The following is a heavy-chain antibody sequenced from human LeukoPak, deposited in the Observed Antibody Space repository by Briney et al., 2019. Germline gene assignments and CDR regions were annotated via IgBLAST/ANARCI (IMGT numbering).Heavy chain of an antibody. CDR3: ARHSPPGYSYGYNYYYYMDV. D-gene: IGHD5-18*01. V-gene: IGHV4-39*01. CDR2: IYYSGST. J-gene: IGHJ6*03. Sequence: ASETLSLTCTVSGGSISSSSYYWGWIRQPPGKGLEWIGSIYYSGSTYCNPSLTSRVTISVDTSKNQFSLKLSSVTAADTAVYYCARHSPPGYSYGYNYYYYMDVWGKGTTVTVSS. CDR1: GGSISSSSYY.